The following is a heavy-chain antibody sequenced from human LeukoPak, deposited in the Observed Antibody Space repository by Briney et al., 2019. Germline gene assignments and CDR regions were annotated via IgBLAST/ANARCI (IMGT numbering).Heavy chain of an antibody. CDR3: ARPPRDLVSAAPFDY. V-gene: IGHV1-2*02. Sequence: ASVKVSCKASGYSFSVYYIQWLRQVPGEGLEWVGWILPDSGDTYYAQKFRGRVTMTTDTSINTAYMELSRLKSDDTGIYFCARPPRDLVSAAPFDYWGRGTLVAVS. CDR2: ILPDSGDT. CDR1: GYSFSVYY. D-gene: IGHD5/OR15-5a*01. J-gene: IGHJ4*02.